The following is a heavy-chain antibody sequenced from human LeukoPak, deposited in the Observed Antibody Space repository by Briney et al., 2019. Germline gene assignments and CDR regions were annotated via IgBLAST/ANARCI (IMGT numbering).Heavy chain of an antibody. J-gene: IGHJ4*02. D-gene: IGHD5-18*01. CDR3: AEPIVDTAMADY. CDR1: GFTFSSYA. Sequence: GGSLRLSCAASGFTFSSYALSWVRQAPGTGLVCVSAISGIGGSTYSAYSVKCLFPISRANSANPLYLEMNSLRVEDTAVYYSAEPIVDTAMADYWGQGTLVTVSS. V-gene: IGHV3-23*01. CDR2: ISGIGGST.